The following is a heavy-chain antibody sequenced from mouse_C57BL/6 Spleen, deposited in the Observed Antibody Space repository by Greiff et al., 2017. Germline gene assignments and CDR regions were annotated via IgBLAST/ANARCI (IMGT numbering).Heavy chain of an antibody. CDR2: IRSKSNNYAT. J-gene: IGHJ2*01. D-gene: IGHD4-1*01. CDR3: VRSWDEDYFDY. V-gene: IGHV10-1*01. Sequence: DVTLVESGGGLVQPKGSLKLSCAASGFSFNTYAMNWVRQAPGKGLEWVARIRSKSNNYATYYADSVKDRFTISRDDSESMLYLQMNNLKTEDTAMNYCVRSWDEDYFDYWGQGTTLTVSS. CDR1: GFSFNTYA.